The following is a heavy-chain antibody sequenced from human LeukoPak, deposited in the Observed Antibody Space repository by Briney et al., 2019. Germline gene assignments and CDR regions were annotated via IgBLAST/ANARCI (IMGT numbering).Heavy chain of an antibody. Sequence: GGSLRLSCAASGFTFSSYAMSWVRQAPGKGLEWVSAISGSGGSTYYADSVKGRFTISRDNSKNTLYLQMNSLRAEDTAVYYCAKRRTYYDFWSGYEYDYWGQGTLVTVSS. D-gene: IGHD3-3*01. V-gene: IGHV3-23*01. J-gene: IGHJ4*02. CDR2: ISGSGGST. CDR3: AKRRTYYDFWSGYEYDY. CDR1: GFTFSSYA.